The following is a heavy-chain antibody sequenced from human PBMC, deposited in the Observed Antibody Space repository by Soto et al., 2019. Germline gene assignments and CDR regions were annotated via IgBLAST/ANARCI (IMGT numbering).Heavy chain of an antibody. CDR3: ARLARGIIVGATYFDY. D-gene: IGHD1-26*01. V-gene: IGHV5-51*01. Sequence: GESLKISCKGSGYSFTSYWIGWVRQMPGKGLEWMGIIYPGDSDTRYSPSFQGQVTISADKSISTAYLQWSSLKASDTAMYYCARLARGIIVGATYFDYWGQGTLVTVSS. CDR1: GYSFTSYW. CDR2: IYPGDSDT. J-gene: IGHJ4*02.